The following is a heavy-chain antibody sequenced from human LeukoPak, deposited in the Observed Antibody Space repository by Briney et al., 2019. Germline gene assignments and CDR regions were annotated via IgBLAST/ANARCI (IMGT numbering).Heavy chain of an antibody. CDR3: AKFPNTYYYYIHV. Sequence: HSGGSLRLSCAASGFTFGSYAMTWVRQAPGKGLEWVATISDTGRSTYYADSVRGRFTISRDNSKYTLSLQMNSLRAEDTALFYCAKFPNTYYYYIHVWGKGTTVTVSS. J-gene: IGHJ6*03. CDR1: GFTFGSYA. CDR2: ISDTGRST. V-gene: IGHV3-23*01. D-gene: IGHD2/OR15-2a*01.